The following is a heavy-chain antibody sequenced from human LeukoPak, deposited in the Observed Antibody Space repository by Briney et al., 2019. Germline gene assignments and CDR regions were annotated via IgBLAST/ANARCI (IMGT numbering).Heavy chain of an antibody. CDR2: IYYSGST. CDR1: GGSISSGDYY. V-gene: IGHV4-30-4*01. CDR3: ARARFSTSLVQSYYYYYGMDV. Sequence: SETLSLTCTVSGGSISSGDYYWSWIRQPPGKGLEWIGYIYYSGSTYYNPSLKSRVTISVDTSKNQFSLKLSSVTAADTAVYYCARARFSTSLVQSYYYYYGMDVWGQGTTVTVSS. J-gene: IGHJ6*02.